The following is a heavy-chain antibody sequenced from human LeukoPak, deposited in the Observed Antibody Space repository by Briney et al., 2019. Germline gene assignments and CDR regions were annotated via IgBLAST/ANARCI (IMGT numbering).Heavy chain of an antibody. V-gene: IGHV1-18*01. CDR3: ARDRGGNFIVGATPPMYY. CDR1: GYTFISYG. J-gene: IGHJ4*02. CDR2: ISAYNGNT. Sequence: ASVKVSCKASGYTFISYGISWVRQAPGQGLEWMGWISAYNGNTNYAQKLQGRVTMTTDTSTSTAYMELRSLRSGDTAVYYCARDRGGNFIVGATPPMYYWGQGTLVTVSS. D-gene: IGHD1-26*01.